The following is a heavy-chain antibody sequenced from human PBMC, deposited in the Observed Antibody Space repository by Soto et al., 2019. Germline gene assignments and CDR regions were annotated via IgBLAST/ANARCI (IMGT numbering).Heavy chain of an antibody. V-gene: IGHV3-64*04. Sequence: HPGGSLRLSCSASGFTFSSYAMHWVRQAPGKGLEYVSAISSNGGSTYYADSVKGRFTISRDNSKNTLYLQMNSLRAEDTAVYYCARGLRRSSSTEFDYWGQGTLVTVSS. CDR1: GFTFSSYA. CDR2: ISSNGGST. D-gene: IGHD6-6*01. CDR3: ARGLRRSSSTEFDY. J-gene: IGHJ4*02.